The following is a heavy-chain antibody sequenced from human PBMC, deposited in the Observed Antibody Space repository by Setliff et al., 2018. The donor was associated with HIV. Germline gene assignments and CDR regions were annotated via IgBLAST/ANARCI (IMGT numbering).Heavy chain of an antibody. J-gene: IGHJ6*03. CDR3: ARGKHDFSNYGSSDYFYYMDV. Sequence: SETLSLTCAVSGGAITNSRHYWVWIRQSPGKGLEWIGTRISDSATTSVNPSLKSRVTISLDTSRKQFSLKVISVTAADTAIYYCARGKHDFSNYGSSDYFYYMDVWGKGTTVTVSS. CDR2: ISDSATT. D-gene: IGHD4-4*01. V-gene: IGHV4-39*07. CDR1: GGAITNSRHY.